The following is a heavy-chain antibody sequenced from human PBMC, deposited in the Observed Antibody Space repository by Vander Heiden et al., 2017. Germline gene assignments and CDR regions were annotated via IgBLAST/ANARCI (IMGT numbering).Heavy chain of an antibody. CDR3: ASSGAGPSSIAVAGPFDY. J-gene: IGHJ4*02. V-gene: IGHV3-53*01. CDR1: GFTVSSNY. D-gene: IGHD6-19*01. CDR2: IYSGGST. Sequence: EVQLVESGGGLIQPGGSLRLSCAASGFTVSSNYMSWVRQAPGKGLEWVSVIYSGGSTYYADSVKGRFTISRDNSKNTLYLQMNSLRAEDTAVYYCASSGAGPSSIAVAGPFDYWGQGTLVTVSS.